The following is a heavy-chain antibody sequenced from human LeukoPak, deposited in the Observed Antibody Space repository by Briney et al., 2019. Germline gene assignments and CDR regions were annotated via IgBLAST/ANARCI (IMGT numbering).Heavy chain of an antibody. V-gene: IGHV3-11*03. J-gene: IGHJ4*02. Sequence: PGGSLRLSCAASGFTFSDYYMIWIRQAPGKGLEWVSYISSSSSYTNYADSVKGRFTISRDNAKNSLYLQMNSLRAEDTAVYYCARREGYSSSSYYFDYWGQGTLVTVSS. CDR1: GFTFSDYY. D-gene: IGHD6-13*01. CDR2: ISSSSSYT. CDR3: ARREGYSSSSYYFDY.